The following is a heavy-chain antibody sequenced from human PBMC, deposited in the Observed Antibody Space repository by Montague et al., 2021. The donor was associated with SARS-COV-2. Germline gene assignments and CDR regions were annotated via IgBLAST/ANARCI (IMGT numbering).Heavy chain of an antibody. Sequence: SETLSLTCTVSGGSTSSTSYYWGWIRQPPGKGLEWIGSIYYSGSTYYNPSLKSRVTISVDTSKNQFSLKLSSVTAADTAVYYCVRQPGQWLPREWFWFDPWGQGTLVTVSS. J-gene: IGHJ5*02. CDR1: GGSTSSTSYY. D-gene: IGHD6-19*01. CDR3: VRQPGQWLPREWFWFDP. V-gene: IGHV4-39*01. CDR2: IYYSGST.